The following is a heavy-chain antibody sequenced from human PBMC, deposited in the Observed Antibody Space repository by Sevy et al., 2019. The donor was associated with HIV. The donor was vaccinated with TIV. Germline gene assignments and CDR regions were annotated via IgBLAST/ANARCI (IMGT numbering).Heavy chain of an antibody. CDR3: ARELYGAKGRAVGY. J-gene: IGHJ4*02. Sequence: GGSLRLSCAASGFTFSDYYMSWIRQAPGKGLEWLSYMSSSGSNTYHACSVKGRLTISTDNAKNFLYLQMISLRAEDTAVYYCARELYGAKGRAVGYWGQGTLVTVSS. D-gene: IGHD4-17*01. CDR2: MSSSGSNT. CDR1: GFTFSDYY. V-gene: IGHV3-11*04.